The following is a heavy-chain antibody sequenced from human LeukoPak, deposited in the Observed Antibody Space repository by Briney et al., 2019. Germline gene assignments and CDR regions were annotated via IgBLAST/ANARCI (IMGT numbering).Heavy chain of an antibody. CDR1: GFTFSSYG. Sequence: GGSLRISCAASGFTFSSYGRHWVRQAPGKGLEWVAVIWYDGSNKYYADSVKGRFTISRDNSKNTLYLQMNSLRAEDTAVYYCAREGSAYSGYDDPSPFDYWGQGTLVTVSS. CDR2: IWYDGSNK. D-gene: IGHD5-12*01. CDR3: AREGSAYSGYDDPSPFDY. V-gene: IGHV3-33*01. J-gene: IGHJ4*02.